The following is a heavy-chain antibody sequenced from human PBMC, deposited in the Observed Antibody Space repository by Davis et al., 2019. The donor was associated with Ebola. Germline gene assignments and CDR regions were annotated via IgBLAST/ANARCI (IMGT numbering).Heavy chain of an antibody. CDR3: AKGPETGRFEY. D-gene: IGHD1-1*01. J-gene: IGHJ4*02. CDR2: IWYDGSRK. CDR1: GFNFRSDG. Sequence: GESLKISCAASGFNFRSDGMHWVRQAPDKGLEWVAVIWYDGSRKYYGDSVKGRFTISRDNSNNLLYLQMNSLRAEDTAVYYCAKGPETGRFEYWGQGTLVTVSA. V-gene: IGHV3-33*06.